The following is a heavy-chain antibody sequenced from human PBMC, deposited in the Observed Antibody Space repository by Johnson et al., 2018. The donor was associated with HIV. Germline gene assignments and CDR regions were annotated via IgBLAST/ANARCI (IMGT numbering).Heavy chain of an antibody. D-gene: IGHD3-16*01. CDR3: RSQWTMITFGGDNAFDI. J-gene: IGHJ3*02. Sequence: VQLVESGGGLVQPGGSLRLSCAASGFTFSSYWMHWVRQAPGKGLEWVANIKQDGSEKYYVDSVKGRFTISRDNAKNSLYLQMNSLRAEDTGVYYCRSQWTMITFGGDNAFDIWGQGTMVTVSS. V-gene: IGHV3-7*05. CDR2: IKQDGSEK. CDR1: GFTFSSYW.